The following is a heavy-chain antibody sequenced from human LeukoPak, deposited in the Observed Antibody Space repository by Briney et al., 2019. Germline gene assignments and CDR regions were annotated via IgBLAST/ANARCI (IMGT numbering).Heavy chain of an antibody. CDR1: AFTFSSYA. V-gene: IGHV3-23*01. Sequence: PGGSLRLSCPASAFTFSSYAMTCLRQAPGKGLEWVSAISGSGDSTYYADSVKGRFTISRDNSKNTLYLQMNSLRAEDTAVYYCAKPHPPAAAGTSRYNYFDPWGQGTLVTVSS. J-gene: IGHJ5*02. CDR2: ISGSGDST. D-gene: IGHD6-13*01. CDR3: AKPHPPAAAGTSRYNYFDP.